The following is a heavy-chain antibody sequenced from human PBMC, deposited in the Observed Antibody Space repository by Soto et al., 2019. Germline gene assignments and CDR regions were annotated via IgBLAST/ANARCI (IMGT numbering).Heavy chain of an antibody. J-gene: IGHJ5*01. CDR2: ITVSGGRT. V-gene: IGHV3-23*01. Sequence: EVQLLESGGGLVQPGGSLRLSCTASGFTFSSYAMTWVRQAPGRGLEGVSGITVSGGRTFYADSVKGRFTISRDKSRSTMYLPMNSLRAEDTAVYYCAKDTRYADYVRWFDSWCQGTLVTVSS. CDR3: AKDTRYADYVRWFDS. D-gene: IGHD4-17*01. CDR1: GFTFSSYA.